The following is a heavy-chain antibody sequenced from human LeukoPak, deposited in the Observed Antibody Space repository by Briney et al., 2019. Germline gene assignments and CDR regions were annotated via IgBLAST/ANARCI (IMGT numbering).Heavy chain of an antibody. CDR2: IYNTWST. Sequence: RSSETLSLTCSVSGGSIGSGRYYWAWIRQPPGKGLEWIGSIYNTWSTSYNPSLKSRVPMSVDTSKNQFSLRLSSVTAADTAVYYCARNITSVIPAGYFDYWGQGTLVTVSS. CDR1: GGSIGSGRYY. CDR3: ARNITSVIPAGYFDY. J-gene: IGHJ4*02. V-gene: IGHV4-39*01. D-gene: IGHD2-2*01.